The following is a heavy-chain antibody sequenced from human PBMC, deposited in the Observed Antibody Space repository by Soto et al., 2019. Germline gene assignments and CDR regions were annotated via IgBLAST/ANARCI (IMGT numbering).Heavy chain of an antibody. J-gene: IGHJ4*02. CDR1: GYSFTSYW. D-gene: IGHD1-1*01. CDR3: ARIPSTGPYYFDY. CDR2: IYPGDSDT. V-gene: IGHV5-51*01. Sequence: PGESLKISCTGSGYSFTSYWIGWVRQMPGKGLEWMGIIYPGDSDTRYSPSFQGQVTISADKSISTASLQWSSLKASDTAMYYCARIPSTGPYYFDYWGQGTLVTVSS.